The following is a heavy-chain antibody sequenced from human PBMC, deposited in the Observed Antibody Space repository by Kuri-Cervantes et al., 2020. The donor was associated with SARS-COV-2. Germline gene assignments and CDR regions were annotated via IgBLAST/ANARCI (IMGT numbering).Heavy chain of an antibody. J-gene: IGHJ4*02. CDR1: GGSFSGYY. CDR3: TRKGYYESSAYSFDY. V-gene: IGHV4-34*01. Sequence: GSLRLSCAVYGGSFSGYYWSWIRQPPGKGLEWIGEINHSGSTNYNPSLKSRVTISVDTSKNQFSLKLSSVTAADTAVYYCTRKGYYESSAYSFDYWGQGTLVTVSS. CDR2: INHSGST. D-gene: IGHD3-22*01.